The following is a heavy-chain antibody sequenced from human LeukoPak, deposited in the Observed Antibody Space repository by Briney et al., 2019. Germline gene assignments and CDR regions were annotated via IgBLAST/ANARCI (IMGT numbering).Heavy chain of an antibody. CDR2: INSDGSSI. Sequence: GGSLRLSCAASGFTFSSHWMHWVRQAPGKGLVWVSRINSDGSSISYADSVKGRFTISRDNSKNTLYLQMNSLRAEDTAVYYCAATVTTYGMRYYFDYWGQGTLVTVSS. D-gene: IGHD4-17*01. CDR1: GFTFSSHW. J-gene: IGHJ4*02. CDR3: AATVTTYGMRYYFDY. V-gene: IGHV3-74*01.